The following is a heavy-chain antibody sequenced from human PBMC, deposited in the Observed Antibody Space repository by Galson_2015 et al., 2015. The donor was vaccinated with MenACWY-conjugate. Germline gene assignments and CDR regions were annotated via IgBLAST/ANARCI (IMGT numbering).Heavy chain of an antibody. J-gene: IGHJ6*04. CDR2: ITGSGRGT. D-gene: IGHD6-13*01. V-gene: IGHV3-23*01. CDR1: GFTFSNYA. Sequence: SLRLSCAASGFTFSNYAMSWVRQAPGKGLEWVSAITGSGRGTYHADSVKGRFTISRDNSKSTLYLQMNSLRAEDTAVFYCAKDEGHSSNWYVGLDVWGKGTTVTVSS. CDR3: AKDEGHSSNWYVGLDV.